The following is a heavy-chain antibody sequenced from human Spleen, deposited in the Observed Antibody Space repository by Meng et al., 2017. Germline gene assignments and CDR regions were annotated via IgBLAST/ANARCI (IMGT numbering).Heavy chain of an antibody. V-gene: IGHV1-2*02. CDR2: INLNTGGT. CDR1: GYTFTAYY. Sequence: VELVQSGAEVKKPGASVKVSCKASGYTFTAYYIHWVRQAPGQGLEWMGWINLNTGGTNYAQKFQGRVTMTRDTSISTAYMELSSLRSDDTAVYYCARDEVVATVSYYYHWGQGTLVTVSS. J-gene: IGHJ1*01. CDR3: ARDEVVATVSYYYH. D-gene: IGHD5-12*01.